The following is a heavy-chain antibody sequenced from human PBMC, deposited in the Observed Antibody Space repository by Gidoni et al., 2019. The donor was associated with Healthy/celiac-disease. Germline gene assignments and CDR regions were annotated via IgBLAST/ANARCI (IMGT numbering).Heavy chain of an antibody. V-gene: IGHV3-30*18. Sequence: QVQLVESGGGVVQPGRSLRLSCAASGFTFSTYGMHWVRQAPGKGLEWVLVISYDGSNKYYAGSVQGRFTISRDNSKNTFYLQMNGLRAEDTAVYYCAKDRSLPLYVGTYSPPYFDYWGQGTLVTVSS. J-gene: IGHJ4*02. CDR2: ISYDGSNK. CDR1: GFTFSTYG. D-gene: IGHD1-26*01. CDR3: AKDRSLPLYVGTYSPPYFDY.